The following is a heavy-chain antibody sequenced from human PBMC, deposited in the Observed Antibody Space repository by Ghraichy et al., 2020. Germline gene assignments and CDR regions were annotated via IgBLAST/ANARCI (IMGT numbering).Heavy chain of an antibody. CDR3: ANWYSSSWYLDY. V-gene: IGHV3-23*01. J-gene: IGHJ4*02. CDR2: ISGSGGST. Sequence: GGSLRLSCAASGFTFSSYAMSWVRQAPGKGLEWVSAISGSGGSTYYADSVKGRFTISRDNSKNTLYLQMNSLRAEDTAVYYCANWYSSSWYLDYWGQGTLVTVSS. D-gene: IGHD6-13*01. CDR1: GFTFSSYA.